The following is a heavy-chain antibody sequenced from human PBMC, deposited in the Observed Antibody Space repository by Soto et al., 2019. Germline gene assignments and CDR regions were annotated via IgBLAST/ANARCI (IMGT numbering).Heavy chain of an antibody. CDR3: ATKSASLYSGRDV. Sequence: GGSLRLSCAASGFTFSSYGMHWVRQAPGKGLEWVAVISYDGSNKYYADSVKGRFTISRDNPKNTLYLQMNSLRAEDTAVYYCATKSASLYSGRDVWGQGPTVTVPS. J-gene: IGHJ6*02. CDR1: GFTFSSYG. V-gene: IGHV3-30*03. CDR2: ISYDGSNK.